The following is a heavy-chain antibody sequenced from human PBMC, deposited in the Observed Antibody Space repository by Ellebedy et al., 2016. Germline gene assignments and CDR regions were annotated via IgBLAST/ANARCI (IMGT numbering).Heavy chain of an antibody. J-gene: IGHJ5*02. D-gene: IGHD3-22*01. CDR3: ASSSGYYYNWFDP. Sequence: GGSLRLSCKGSGYSFTSYWIGWVRQMPGKGLEWMGIIYPGDSDTRYSPSFQGQVTISADKSISTAYLQWSSLKASDTAMYYCASSSGYYYNWFDPWGQGTLVTVSS. V-gene: IGHV5-51*01. CDR1: GYSFTSYW. CDR2: IYPGDSDT.